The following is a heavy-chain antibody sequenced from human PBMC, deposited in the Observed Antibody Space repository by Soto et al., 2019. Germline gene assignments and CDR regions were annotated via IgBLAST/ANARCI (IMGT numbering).Heavy chain of an antibody. CDR2: ISGSGGST. CDR1: GFTFSSYA. D-gene: IGHD2-8*01. J-gene: IGHJ4*02. Sequence: TGGSLRLSCAASGFTFSSYAMSWVRQAPGKGLEWVSAISGSGGSTYYADSVEGRFTISRDNSKNTLYLQMNSLRAEDTAVYYCAKEWSVLMVYAPQYYFDYWGQGTLVTVSS. CDR3: AKEWSVLMVYAPQYYFDY. V-gene: IGHV3-23*01.